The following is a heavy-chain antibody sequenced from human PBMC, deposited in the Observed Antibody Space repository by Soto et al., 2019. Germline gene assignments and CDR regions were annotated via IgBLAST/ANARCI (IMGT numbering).Heavy chain of an antibody. CDR2: IKSKTDGGTT. Sequence: GGSLRLSCAASGFTFSNAWMSWVRQAPGKGLEWVGRIKSKTDGGTTDYAAPVKGRFTISRDDSKNTLYLQMNSLKTEDTAVYYCTTGRSYYDYVWGSPHDYWGQGTLVTVSS. J-gene: IGHJ4*02. D-gene: IGHD3-16*01. CDR3: TTGRSYYDYVWGSPHDY. V-gene: IGHV3-15*01. CDR1: GFTFSNAW.